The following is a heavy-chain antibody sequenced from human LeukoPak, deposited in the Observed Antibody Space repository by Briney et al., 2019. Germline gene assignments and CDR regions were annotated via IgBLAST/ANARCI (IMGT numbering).Heavy chain of an antibody. V-gene: IGHV3-23*01. Sequence: GGSLRLSCAASGFTFSSYAMSWVRQGQGRGLERVSAISGSGGSAYYADSMKGRFTISRDNSKNTLYLQMNSLRAEDTAVYYCAREIVVVVAATRYYYYGMDVWGQGTTVTVSS. D-gene: IGHD2-15*01. CDR1: GFTFSSYA. CDR2: ISGSGGSA. CDR3: AREIVVVVAATRYYYYGMDV. J-gene: IGHJ6*02.